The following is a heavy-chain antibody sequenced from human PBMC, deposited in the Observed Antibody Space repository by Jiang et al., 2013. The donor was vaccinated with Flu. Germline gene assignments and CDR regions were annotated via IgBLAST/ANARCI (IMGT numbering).Heavy chain of an antibody. Sequence: GSGLVKPSETLSLTCTVSGGSITGDGYHWGWVRQAPGKGLEWIAAIYYSGTTHYNPSLENRVTISVDSSKNQYSLKLRSVTAADTALYYCTRLESRSSSLFYHYGMDVWGQGTTVTVSS. D-gene: IGHD6-6*01. J-gene: IGHJ6*02. V-gene: IGHV4-39*01. CDR1: GGSITGDGYH. CDR3: TRLESRSSSLFYHYGMDV. CDR2: IYYSGTT.